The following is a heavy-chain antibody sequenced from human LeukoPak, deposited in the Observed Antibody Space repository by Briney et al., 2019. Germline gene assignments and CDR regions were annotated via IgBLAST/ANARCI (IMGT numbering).Heavy chain of an antibody. D-gene: IGHD1-26*01. J-gene: IGHJ5*02. Sequence: GESLKISCKGSGYSFTSYWISWVRQMPGKGLEWMGRVDPSDSYTNYSPSFQGHVTISADKSISTAYLQWSSLKASDTAMYYCARRVGATGWFDPWGQGTLVTVSS. CDR3: ARRVGATGWFDP. V-gene: IGHV5-10-1*01. CDR1: GYSFTSYW. CDR2: VDPSDSYT.